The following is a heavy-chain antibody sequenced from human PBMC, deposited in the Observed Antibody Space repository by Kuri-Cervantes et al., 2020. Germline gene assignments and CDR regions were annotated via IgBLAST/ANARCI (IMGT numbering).Heavy chain of an antibody. D-gene: IGHD5-18*01. J-gene: IGHJ4*02. CDR2: INPSGGST. CDR3: ARVGYSYGHDY. CDR1: GYTFTSYY. Sequence: ASVKVSCKASGYTFTSYYMHWVRQAPGQGLEWMGIINPSGGSTSYAQKFQGRVTMTRNTSISTAYMELSSLRSEDTAVYYCARVGYSYGHDYWGQGTLVTVSS. V-gene: IGHV1-46*01.